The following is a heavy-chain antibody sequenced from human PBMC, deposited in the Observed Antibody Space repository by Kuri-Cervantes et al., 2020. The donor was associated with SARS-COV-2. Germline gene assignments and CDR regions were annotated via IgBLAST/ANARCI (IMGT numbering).Heavy chain of an antibody. Sequence: SLQISGASSVCTFNICRMIWVRKAQGKGLEGFSSISVIRTYIYYADSVKGRFTNSKDNAKNTLYLQMNSLRAEDTTVYYCAKSYLVGTAARPLSSLGMDVWGQGTMVTVSS. D-gene: IGHD6-6*01. CDR1: VCTFNICR. CDR3: AKSYLVGTAARPLSSLGMDV. J-gene: IGHJ6*02. V-gene: IGHV3-21*01. CDR2: ISVIRTYI.